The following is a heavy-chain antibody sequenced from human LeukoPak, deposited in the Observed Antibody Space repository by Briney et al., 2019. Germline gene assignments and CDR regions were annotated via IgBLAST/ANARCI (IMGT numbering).Heavy chain of an antibody. Sequence: GGSLRLSCAASGFTLSSYEMNWVRQAPGKGLEWVSYISRSGSTIYYADSVKGRFTISRYNAKNSLYLQMNSLRAEDTAVYYCASGVTIFGVVRFDYWGQGTLVTVSS. CDR2: ISRSGSTI. J-gene: IGHJ4*02. V-gene: IGHV3-48*03. CDR1: GFTLSSYE. D-gene: IGHD3-3*01. CDR3: ASGVTIFGVVRFDY.